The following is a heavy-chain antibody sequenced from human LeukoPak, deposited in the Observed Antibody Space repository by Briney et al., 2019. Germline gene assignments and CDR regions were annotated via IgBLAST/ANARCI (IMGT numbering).Heavy chain of an antibody. Sequence: SETLSLTCAAYGESFSRYYWTWVRQPPGKGLEWIGDINHSGRTTYNPSLKSRVIISVDTSKNLFSLNLTSVTAADTAVYYCTRPWQRRYYMDVWGKGTTVAVSS. CDR1: GESFSRYY. CDR2: INHSGRT. J-gene: IGHJ6*03. V-gene: IGHV4-34*01. CDR3: TRPWQRRYYMDV.